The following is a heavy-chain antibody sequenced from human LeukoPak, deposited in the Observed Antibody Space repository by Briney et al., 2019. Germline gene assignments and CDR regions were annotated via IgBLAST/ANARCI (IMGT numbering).Heavy chain of an antibody. Sequence: ASVKVSCKASGYTFTGYYMHWVRQAPGQGLEWMGRINPNSGGTNYVQKFQGRVTMTRDTSISTAYMELSRLRSDDTAVYYCARDSDTYDYVWGSYRFDYWGQGTLVTVSS. CDR3: ARDSDTYDYVWGSYRFDY. J-gene: IGHJ4*02. D-gene: IGHD3-16*02. CDR2: INPNSGGT. V-gene: IGHV1-2*06. CDR1: GYTFTGYY.